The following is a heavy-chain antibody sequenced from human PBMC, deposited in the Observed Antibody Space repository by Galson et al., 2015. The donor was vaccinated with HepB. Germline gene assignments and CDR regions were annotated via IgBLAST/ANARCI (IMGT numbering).Heavy chain of an antibody. D-gene: IGHD7-27*01. CDR2: VKEDGSDK. J-gene: IGHJ4*02. V-gene: IGHV3-7*03. CDR3: ATVVNWDLHY. Sequence: SLRLSCAASGFTFSNYWMSWVRQAPGKGLEWVASVKEDGSDKYYVDSLKGRFTISRDNAKNSLYLQLNSLRAEDTAVYYCATVVNWDLHYWGQGTLVTVS. CDR1: GFTFSNYW.